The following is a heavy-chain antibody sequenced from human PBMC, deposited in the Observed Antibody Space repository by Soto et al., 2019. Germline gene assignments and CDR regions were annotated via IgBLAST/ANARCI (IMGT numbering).Heavy chain of an antibody. Sequence: PSEPLSLTCAVYGGSFSGYYWSWIRQPPGKGLEWIGEINHSGSTNYNPSLKSRVTISVDTSKNQFSLKLGSVTAADTAVYYCARGRRSLTGRGPSSDAFDIWGQGTMVTVS. D-gene: IGHD3-9*01. J-gene: IGHJ3*02. CDR1: GGSFSGYY. CDR2: INHSGST. V-gene: IGHV4-34*01. CDR3: ARGRRSLTGRGPSSDAFDI.